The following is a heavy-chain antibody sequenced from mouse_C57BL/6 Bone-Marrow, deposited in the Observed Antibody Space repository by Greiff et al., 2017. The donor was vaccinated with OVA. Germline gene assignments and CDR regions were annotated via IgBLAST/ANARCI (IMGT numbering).Heavy chain of an antibody. CDR1: GFNIKDDY. CDR2: IDPENGDN. Sequence: VQLKESGAELVRPGASVKLSCTASGFNIKDDYMHWVKQRPEQGLEWIGWIDPENGDNEYASTFQGKATITADTSSNTAYLQLSSLTSEDTAVYYCTTESAMDYWGQGTSVTVSS. CDR3: TTESAMDY. J-gene: IGHJ4*01. V-gene: IGHV14-4*01.